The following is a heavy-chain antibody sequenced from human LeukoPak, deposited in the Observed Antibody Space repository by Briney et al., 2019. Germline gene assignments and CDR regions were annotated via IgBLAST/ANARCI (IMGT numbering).Heavy chain of an antibody. CDR2: INPNSGGT. D-gene: IGHD1-26*01. J-gene: IGHJ4*02. Sequence: ASVKVSCKASGYTFTGYYMHWVRQAPGQGLKYMGWINPNSGGTNYAQKFQGRVTMTRDTSISTAYMELSRLRSDDTAVYYCARGDGSYSLFDLDYWGQGTLVTVSS. CDR1: GYTFTGYY. CDR3: ARGDGSYSLFDLDY. V-gene: IGHV1-2*02.